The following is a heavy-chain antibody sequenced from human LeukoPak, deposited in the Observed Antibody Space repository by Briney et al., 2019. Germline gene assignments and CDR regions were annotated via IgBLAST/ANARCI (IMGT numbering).Heavy chain of an antibody. Sequence: SGGSLRLSCAASGFTFSSYWMSWVRQAPGKGLEWVSSISSSSSYIYYADSVKGRFTISRDNAKNSLYLQMNSLRAEDTAVYYCARDRQGYYDSTGYSRDYWGQGTLVTVSS. CDR1: GFTFSSYW. J-gene: IGHJ4*02. D-gene: IGHD3-22*01. V-gene: IGHV3-21*01. CDR3: ARDRQGYYDSTGYSRDY. CDR2: ISSSSSYI.